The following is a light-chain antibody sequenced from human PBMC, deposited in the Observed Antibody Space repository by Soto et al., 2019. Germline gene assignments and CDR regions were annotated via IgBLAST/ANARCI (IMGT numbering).Light chain of an antibody. CDR1: RSNIEAGYD. CDR2: DNS. V-gene: IGLV1-40*01. CDR3: QSYDSTLSVYV. J-gene: IGLJ1*01. Sequence: QSVLTQPPSVSGAPGQRVTISCTGSRSNIEAGYDVHWYQHLPGTAPKLLIHDNSNRPSGVPDRFSGSKSGTSASLAITGLQAEDEVDYYCQSYDSTLSVYVFGTGTKVTVL.